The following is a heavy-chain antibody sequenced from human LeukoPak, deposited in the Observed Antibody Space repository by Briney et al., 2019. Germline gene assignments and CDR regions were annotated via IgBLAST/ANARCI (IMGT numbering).Heavy chain of an antibody. D-gene: IGHD3-3*01. Sequence: NPSETLSLTCTVSGGSISSSSYYWGWIRQPPGKGLEWIGTIYYSGSTYYNPSLKSRVTISVDTSKNQFSLKLSSVTAADTAVYYCTRVSSRYDFWSGHFDYWGQGTLVTVSS. CDR3: TRVSSRYDFWSGHFDY. CDR2: IYYSGST. CDR1: GGSISSSSYY. J-gene: IGHJ4*02. V-gene: IGHV4-39*07.